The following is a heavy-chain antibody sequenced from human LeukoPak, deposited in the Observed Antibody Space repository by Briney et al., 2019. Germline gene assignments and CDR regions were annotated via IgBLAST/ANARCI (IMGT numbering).Heavy chain of an antibody. CDR3: ARVVAVAGMNY. Sequence: KTGGSLRLSCAASGFTFSSYSMNWVRQAPGKGLEWVSSISSSSSYIYYADSVKGRFTISRDNAKNSLYLQMNSLRAEDTAVHYCARVVAVAGMNYWGQGTLVTVSS. J-gene: IGHJ4*02. V-gene: IGHV3-21*01. CDR1: GFTFSSYS. CDR2: ISSSSSYI. D-gene: IGHD6-19*01.